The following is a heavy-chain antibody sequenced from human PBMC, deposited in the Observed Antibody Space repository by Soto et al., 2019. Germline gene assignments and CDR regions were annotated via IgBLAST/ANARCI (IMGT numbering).Heavy chain of an antibody. J-gene: IGHJ5*02. D-gene: IGHD3-22*01. CDR3: AGYSSGYYYDWFDP. Sequence: PSETLSLTCTVSGGSISSYYWSWIRQPPGKGLEWIGYIYYSGSTNYNPSLKSRVTISVDTSKNQFSLKLSSVTAADTAVYYCAGYSSGYYYDWFDPWGQGTLVTVSS. V-gene: IGHV4-59*01. CDR1: GGSISSYY. CDR2: IYYSGST.